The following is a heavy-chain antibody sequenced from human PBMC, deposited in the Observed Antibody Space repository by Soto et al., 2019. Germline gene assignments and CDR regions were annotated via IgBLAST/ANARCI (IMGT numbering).Heavy chain of an antibody. D-gene: IGHD3-10*01. J-gene: IGHJ5*02. V-gene: IGHV1-69*06. CDR3: ARGGALGVTMVRGVLPHWFDP. CDR2: IIPIFGTA. CDR1: GGTFSSYA. Sequence: SVKVSCKASGGTFSSYAISWVRQAPGQGLEWMGGIIPIFGTANYAQKFQGRVTITADKSTSTAYMELSSLRSEDTAVYYCARGGALGVTMVRGVLPHWFDPWGQGTLVTVSS.